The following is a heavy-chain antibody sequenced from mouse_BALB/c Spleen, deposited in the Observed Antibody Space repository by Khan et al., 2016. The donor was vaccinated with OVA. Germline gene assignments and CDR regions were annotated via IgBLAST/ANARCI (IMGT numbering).Heavy chain of an antibody. CDR2: IDPANGNT. CDR1: GFNIKETY. CDR3: ARMNA. V-gene: IGHV14-3*02. J-gene: IGHJ2*01. Sequence: VPLQPSGAELVKPGASVKLSCTASGFNIKETYMHWVKQRPEQGLEWIGRIDPANGNTKYDPKFQGKATITADTSSNTAYQQLSSLTSEDTAVYYWARMNAWGQGTTLTVSS.